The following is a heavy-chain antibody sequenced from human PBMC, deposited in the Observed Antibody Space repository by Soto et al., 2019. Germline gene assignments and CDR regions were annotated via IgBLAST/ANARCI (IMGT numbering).Heavy chain of an antibody. D-gene: IGHD2-21*01. CDR2: IDPCDSYT. V-gene: IGHV5-10-1*01. CDR1: GYSFPSYW. Sequence: GASLKISCKGSGYSFPSYWISWVRQMPGKGLEWMGRIDPCDSYTNYSPSFQGHVTISADKSISTAYLQWSSLKASDTAMYYCARHGVFLDAFDIWGQGTMVTVSS. CDR3: ARHGVFLDAFDI. J-gene: IGHJ3*02.